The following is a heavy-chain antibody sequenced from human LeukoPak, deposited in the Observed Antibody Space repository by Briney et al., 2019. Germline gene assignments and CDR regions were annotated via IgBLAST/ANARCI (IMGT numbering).Heavy chain of an antibody. CDR1: GGSVSNKY. V-gene: IGHV4-59*02. Sequence: PSETLSLTCTVSGGSVSNKYWSWIRQPPGKGLEWIGYIYYSGSTNYNPSLKSRVTILVDTSKNQFSLKLSSVTAADTAVYFCARHVARLFIAAAPRYNWFDPWGQGTLVTVSS. CDR2: IYYSGST. D-gene: IGHD6-13*01. J-gene: IGHJ5*02. CDR3: ARHVARLFIAAAPRYNWFDP.